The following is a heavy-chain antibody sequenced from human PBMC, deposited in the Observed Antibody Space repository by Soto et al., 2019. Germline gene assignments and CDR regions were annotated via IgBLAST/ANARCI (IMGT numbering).Heavy chain of an antibody. CDR3: ARGEQYSGRIFDY. Sequence: SQTLSLTCAITGDRASSNSAGWSWVRQSPSRGLEWLGRTYYKSKWYYEYAVPVRGRITINPDTSKNQYSLQLNSVTPEDTAVYFCARGEQYSGRIFDYWGQGTLVTVYS. CDR1: GDRASSNSAG. J-gene: IGHJ4*01. V-gene: IGHV6-1*01. D-gene: IGHD1-26*01. CDR2: TYYKSKWYY.